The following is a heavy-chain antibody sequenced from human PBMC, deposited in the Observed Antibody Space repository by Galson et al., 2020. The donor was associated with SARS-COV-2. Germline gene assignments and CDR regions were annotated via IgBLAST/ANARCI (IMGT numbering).Heavy chain of an antibody. J-gene: IGHJ2*01. V-gene: IGHV4-39*01. CDR2: ISYSGST. Sequence: SATLSLTCTASGLSISSSSSYWGWISQPQGTWLSWIGSISYSGSTHYNPSLKSRVTISVDTSKNQFSLKRSTVTAADTAVYYCARHCPTRFENSGYSWYFDLGGSGTLVTVSS. D-gene: IGHD3-22*01. CDR1: GLSISSSSSY. CDR3: ARHCPTRFENSGYSWYFDL.